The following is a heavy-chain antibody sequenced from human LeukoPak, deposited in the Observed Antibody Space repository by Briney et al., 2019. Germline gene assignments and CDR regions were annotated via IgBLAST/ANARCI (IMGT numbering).Heavy chain of an antibody. CDR2: INHGGST. Sequence: PSETLSLTCAVYGGSFSGYYWSWIRQPPGKGLEWIGEINHGGSTNYNPSLKSRVTISVDTSKNQFSLKLSSVTAADTAVYYCARERASWGSGSYLAWFDPWGQGTLVTVSS. V-gene: IGHV4-34*01. J-gene: IGHJ5*02. CDR3: ARERASWGSGSYLAWFDP. D-gene: IGHD3-10*01. CDR1: GGSFSGYY.